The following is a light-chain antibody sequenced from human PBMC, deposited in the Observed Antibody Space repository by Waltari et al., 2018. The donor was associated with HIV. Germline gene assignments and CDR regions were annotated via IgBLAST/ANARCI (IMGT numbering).Light chain of an antibody. CDR1: SSNLGSNS. Sequence: QSVLTQSPSASGTPGQRVIISCSGRSSNLGSNSVNWYQQPPGTAPKLLIYSNKERPSGVPDRFSGSKSGTSASLAISGLQSEDEADYHCAAWDDSLNGPVFGGGTKLTVL. V-gene: IGLV1-44*01. J-gene: IGLJ2*01. CDR2: SNK. CDR3: AAWDDSLNGPV.